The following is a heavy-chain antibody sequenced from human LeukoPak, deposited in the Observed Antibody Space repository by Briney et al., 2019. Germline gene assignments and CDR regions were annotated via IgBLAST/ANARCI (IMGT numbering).Heavy chain of an antibody. D-gene: IGHD1-7*01. V-gene: IGHV4-39*01. CDR1: GGSIRSSSYY. Sequence: SETLSLTCTVSGGSIRSSSYYWGWIRQPPGKGLEWIGSIYYSGSTYYNPSLKSRVTISVDTSKNQFPLKLSSVTAADTAVYYCARHLTGTTFEGFNDYWGQGTLVTVSS. CDR3: ARHLTGTTFEGFNDY. J-gene: IGHJ4*02. CDR2: IYYSGST.